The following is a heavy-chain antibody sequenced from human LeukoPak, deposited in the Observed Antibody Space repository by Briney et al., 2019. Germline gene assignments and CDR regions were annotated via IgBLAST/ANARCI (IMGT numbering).Heavy chain of an antibody. D-gene: IGHD4/OR15-4a*01. CDR2: IYYSGST. V-gene: IGHV4-59*12. Sequence: SETLSLTCTVSGGSISSYYWSWIRQPSGKGLEWIGYIYYSGSTNYNPSLKSRVTISVDTSKNQFSLKLSSVTAADTAVYYCARGGATPLDYWGQGTLVTVSS. CDR1: GGSISSYY. CDR3: ARGGATPLDY. J-gene: IGHJ4*02.